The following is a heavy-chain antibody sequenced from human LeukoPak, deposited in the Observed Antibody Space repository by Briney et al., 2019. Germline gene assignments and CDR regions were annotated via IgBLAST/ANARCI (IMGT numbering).Heavy chain of an antibody. CDR3: ARQELGESSVWFDP. J-gene: IGHJ5*02. D-gene: IGHD3-10*01. Sequence: GGSLRLSCAASGFTFSTYSMNWVRQAPGKGLEWVSYISSSSSYIYYADSMKGRFTISRDNAKNSLYLQMNSLRAEDTAVYYCARQELGESSVWFDPWGQGTLVTVSS. CDR2: ISSSSSYI. V-gene: IGHV3-21*01. CDR1: GFTFSTYS.